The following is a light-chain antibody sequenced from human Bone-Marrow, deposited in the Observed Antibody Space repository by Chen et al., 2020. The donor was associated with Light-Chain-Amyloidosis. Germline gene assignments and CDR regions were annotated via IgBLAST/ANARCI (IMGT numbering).Light chain of an antibody. J-gene: IGLJ3*02. Sequence: SYVLTQPSSVSVAPGQTATIACGGNNIGSTSVHWYQQTPGQAPLLVVYDDSDRPSGIPERFSGSNSGNKATLTISRVEAGDEADYYCQVWAMSSDRPVFGGGTKLTVL. CDR2: DDS. CDR1: NIGSTS. CDR3: QVWAMSSDRPV. V-gene: IGLV3-21*02.